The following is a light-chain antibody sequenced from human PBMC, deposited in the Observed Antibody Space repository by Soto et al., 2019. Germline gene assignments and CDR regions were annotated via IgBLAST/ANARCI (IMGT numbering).Light chain of an antibody. V-gene: IGLV3-21*04. CDR2: YDS. CDR1: NIGSKS. J-gene: IGLJ2*01. CDR3: QVWDSSSDHVV. Sequence: SYELTQPPSVSVAPGKTARITCGGNNIGSKSVHWYQQKPGQAPVLVIYYDSDRPSGIPERFSGSNSGNTATLTISRVDGGDEGDYYCQVWDSSSDHVVFGGGTKLTVL.